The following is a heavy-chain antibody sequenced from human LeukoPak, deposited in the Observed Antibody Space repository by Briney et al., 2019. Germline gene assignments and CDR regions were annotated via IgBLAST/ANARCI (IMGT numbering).Heavy chain of an antibody. Sequence: GRSLRLSCAASGFTFSSYAMHWVRQGTGKGLEWVSTSGTAGDTYYSGSVKGRFTISRDDARKSLYLEMDSLRAEDTAVYYCARDVSSKEDNYYYFNMDVWGQGTTVTVSS. J-gene: IGHJ6*02. D-gene: IGHD4-11*01. V-gene: IGHV3-13*01. CDR3: ARDVSSKEDNYYYFNMDV. CDR2: SGTAGDT. CDR1: GFTFSSYA.